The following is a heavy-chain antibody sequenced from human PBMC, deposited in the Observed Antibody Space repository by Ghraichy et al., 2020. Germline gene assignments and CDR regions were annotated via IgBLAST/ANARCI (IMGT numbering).Heavy chain of an antibody. CDR2: IYYSGST. CDR1: GGSISSYY. Sequence: SETLSLTCTVSGGSISSYYWSWIRQPPGKGLEWVGYIYYSGSTNYNPSLKSRVTISVDTSKNQFSLKLSSVTAADTAVYYCARGDYYYGMDVWGQGTTVTVSS. V-gene: IGHV4-59*01. J-gene: IGHJ6*02. CDR3: ARGDYYYGMDV.